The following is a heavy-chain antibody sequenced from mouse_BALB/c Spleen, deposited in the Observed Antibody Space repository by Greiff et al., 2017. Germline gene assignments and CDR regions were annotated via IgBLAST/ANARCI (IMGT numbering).Heavy chain of an antibody. CDR1: GFTFTDYY. Sequence: EVQRVESGGGLVQPGGSLRLSCATSGFTFTDYYMSWVRQPPGKALEWLGFIRNKANGYTTEYSASVKGRFTISRDNSQSILYLQMNTLRAEDSATYYCARERRGYAMDYWGQGTSVTVSS. D-gene: IGHD2-12*01. CDR3: ARERRGYAMDY. J-gene: IGHJ4*01. CDR2: IRNKANGYTT. V-gene: IGHV7-3*02.